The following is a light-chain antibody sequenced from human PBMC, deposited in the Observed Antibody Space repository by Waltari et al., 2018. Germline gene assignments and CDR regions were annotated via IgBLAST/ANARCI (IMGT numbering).Light chain of an antibody. CDR3: MQILQPART. CDR1: QSLLHSNGYNY. Sequence: DIPMTQSPLSLPVTPGEPASTSCRYSQSLLHSNGYNYLAWYLQKPGQSPQVLIYLGSNRASGVPDRFSGSGSGTDFTLNISRVEAEDVGVYYCMQILQPARTFGQGTRLEIK. J-gene: IGKJ2*01. V-gene: IGKV2-28*01. CDR2: LGS.